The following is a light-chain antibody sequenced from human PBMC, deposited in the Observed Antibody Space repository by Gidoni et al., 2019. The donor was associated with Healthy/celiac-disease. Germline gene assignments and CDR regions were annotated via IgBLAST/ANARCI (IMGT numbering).Light chain of an antibody. V-gene: IGKV3-15*01. CDR1: QSVGSN. CDR3: QQYHNWPPLT. Sequence: EIVMTQSPATLSVSPGEGATLSCRAGQSVGSNLAWYQQKSGQAPRLLIYGASTRATGIPARFSGSGSGTEFTLTISSLQSEDFAVYYCQQYHNWPPLTFXGXTKVEIK. CDR2: GAS. J-gene: IGKJ4*01.